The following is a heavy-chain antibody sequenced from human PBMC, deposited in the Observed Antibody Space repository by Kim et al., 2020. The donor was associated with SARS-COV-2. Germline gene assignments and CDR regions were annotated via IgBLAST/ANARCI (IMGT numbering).Heavy chain of an antibody. CDR1: GFTFDDYA. V-gene: IGHV3-9*01. D-gene: IGHD3-10*01. CDR3: AKAMTTGRITMVRKLYYYGMDV. Sequence: GGSLRLSCAASGFTFDDYAMHWVRQAPGKGLEWVSGISWNSGSIGYADSVKGRFTISRDNAKNSLYLQMNSLRAEDTALYYCAKAMTTGRITMVRKLYYYGMDVWGQGTTVTVSS. J-gene: IGHJ6*02. CDR2: ISWNSGSI.